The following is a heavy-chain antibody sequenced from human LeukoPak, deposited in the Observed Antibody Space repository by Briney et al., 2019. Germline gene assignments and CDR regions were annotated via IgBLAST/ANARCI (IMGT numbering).Heavy chain of an antibody. D-gene: IGHD4-17*01. CDR1: GFTFSSYW. V-gene: IGHV3-74*01. Sequence: GGSLRLSCATSGFTFSSYWMHWVRQPPGKGRVWVSRINADGSRTNYAASVKGRFAISRDNAKNTLYLQMNSLRADDTAVYYCARGSVTKGYFYYMDVWGKGTTVSVSS. CDR3: ARGSVTKGYFYYMDV. CDR2: INADGSRT. J-gene: IGHJ6*03.